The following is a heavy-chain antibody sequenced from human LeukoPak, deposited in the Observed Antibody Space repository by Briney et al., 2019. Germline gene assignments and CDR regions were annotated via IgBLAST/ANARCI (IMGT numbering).Heavy chain of an antibody. D-gene: IGHD2-2*01. Sequence: ASVKVSCKASGYTFTSYDINWVRQATGQGPEWMGWMNPNSGNTGYAQKFQGRVTMTRNTSISTAYMELSSLRSEDTAVYYCARVRIYCSSTSCYEDDAFDIWGQGTMVTVSS. V-gene: IGHV1-8*01. CDR3: ARVRIYCSSTSCYEDDAFDI. CDR1: GYTFTSYD. J-gene: IGHJ3*02. CDR2: MNPNSGNT.